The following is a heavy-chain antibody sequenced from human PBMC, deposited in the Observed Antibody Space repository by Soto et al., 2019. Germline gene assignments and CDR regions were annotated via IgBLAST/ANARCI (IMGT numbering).Heavy chain of an antibody. CDR1: GVNFRGYA. D-gene: IGHD5-18*01. V-gene: IGHV3-23*01. CDR3: ARSRSAMADGMNV. CDR2: IRIGPGIT. J-gene: IGHJ6*02. Sequence: GGSLRLSCEVSGVNFRGYAMSWVRQAPGKGLEWVSGIRIGPGITYYADSVKGRFTISSDSSRKTVYLQMNNLKAEDTALYFCARSRSAMADGMNVWGQGTTVTVSS.